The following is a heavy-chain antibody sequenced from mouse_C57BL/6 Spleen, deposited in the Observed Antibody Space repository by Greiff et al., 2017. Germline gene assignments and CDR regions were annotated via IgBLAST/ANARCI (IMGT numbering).Heavy chain of an antibody. Sequence: QVQLQQSGAELVKPVASVKLSCKASGYTFPRYWMHWVKQRPGRGLEWIGSIVPNSCGTKYNEKFKSKATLTVDKPSSTAYMPLSSLTPEDSAVYECARRIYYCGSSYDYAMDYWGQGTSVTVSS. D-gene: IGHD1-1*01. CDR1: GYTFPRYW. J-gene: IGHJ4*01. V-gene: IGHV1-72*01. CDR2: IVPNSCGT. CDR3: ARRIYYCGSSYDYAMDY.